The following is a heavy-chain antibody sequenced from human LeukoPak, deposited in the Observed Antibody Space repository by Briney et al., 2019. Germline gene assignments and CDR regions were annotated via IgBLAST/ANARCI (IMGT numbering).Heavy chain of an antibody. Sequence: ASVKVSCKASGGTFSSYAISWVRQAPGQGLEWMGGIIPIFGTANYAQKFQGRVTITADKSTSTAYMELSSLRSEDTAVYYCARHGVWAYYYDSSGYKDRSTLDYWGQGTLVTVSS. CDR1: GGTFSSYA. J-gene: IGHJ4*02. CDR3: ARHGVWAYYYDSSGYKDRSTLDY. D-gene: IGHD3-22*01. V-gene: IGHV1-69*06. CDR2: IIPIFGTA.